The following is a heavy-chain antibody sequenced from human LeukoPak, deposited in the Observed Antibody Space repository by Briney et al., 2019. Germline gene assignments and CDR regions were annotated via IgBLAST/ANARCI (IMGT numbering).Heavy chain of an antibody. V-gene: IGHV3-23*01. CDR1: GFTFHDYA. CDR3: ARDPNGDYIGAFDM. J-gene: IGHJ3*02. CDR2: IRGSGGLT. D-gene: IGHD4-17*01. Sequence: GGSLRLSCAASGFTFHDYAMMWVRQAPGRGLEGVSAIRGSGGLTFYADSVKGRFTIYRDNSKNTLYRQMNSLRAEDTAVYYCARDPNGDYIGAFDMCGQGTKVTVSS.